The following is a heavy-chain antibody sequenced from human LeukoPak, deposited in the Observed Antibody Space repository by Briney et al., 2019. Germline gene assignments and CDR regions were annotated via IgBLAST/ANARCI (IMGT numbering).Heavy chain of an antibody. CDR3: AKDRMVGTGEYYFDY. V-gene: IGHV3-23*01. Sequence: PGGSLRLSCAPSGFTFSSYAMSWVRQAPGKGLEWVSAISGSGGSTYYADSVKGRFTISRDNSKNTLYLQMNSLRAEDTAVYYCAKDRMVGTGEYYFDYWGQGTLVTVSS. CDR1: GFTFSSYA. D-gene: IGHD1-26*01. J-gene: IGHJ4*02. CDR2: ISGSGGST.